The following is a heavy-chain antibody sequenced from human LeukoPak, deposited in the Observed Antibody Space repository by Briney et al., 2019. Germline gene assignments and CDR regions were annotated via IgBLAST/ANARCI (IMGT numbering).Heavy chain of an antibody. D-gene: IGHD3-22*01. V-gene: IGHV4-59*13. CDR2: IFYSGTT. CDR1: GGGISSYY. J-gene: IGHJ4*01. CDR3: ARGAFYSDSSGSNFDY. Sequence: NSSDTLSLTCTVGGGGISSYYWSWIRRPPAKGAEGVGYIFYSGTTNYSPSLKGRITISLDTSKNQFSLKLSSVTAADTAVYYCARGAFYSDSSGSNFDYWGQGTLVTVSS.